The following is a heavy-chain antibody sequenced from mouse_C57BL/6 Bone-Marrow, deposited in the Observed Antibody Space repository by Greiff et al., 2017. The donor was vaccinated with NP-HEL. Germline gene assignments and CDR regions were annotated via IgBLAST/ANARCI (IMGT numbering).Heavy chain of an antibody. V-gene: IGHV1-78*01. CDR3: AREGDYYGRWWDFDY. CDR2: IYPRDGST. J-gene: IGHJ2*01. CDR1: GYTFTDHT. Sequence: QVQLQQSDAELVKPGASVKISCKVSGYTFTDHTIHWMKQRPEQGLEWIGYIYPRDGSTKYNEKFKGKATLTADKSSSTAYMQLNSLTSEDSAVYYCAREGDYYGRWWDFDYWGQGTTLTVSS. D-gene: IGHD1-1*01.